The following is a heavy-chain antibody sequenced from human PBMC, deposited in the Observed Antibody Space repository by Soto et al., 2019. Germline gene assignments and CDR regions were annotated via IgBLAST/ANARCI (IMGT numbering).Heavy chain of an antibody. J-gene: IGHJ4*02. CDR3: ANLYGSNPVRFDD. CDR2: ISGSGGST. Sequence: GGSLRLSCAASGFTFTSYAMSWVRQAPGKGLEWVSVISGSGGSTYYADSMKGRFTIPRDNSKNTVYLQMNSLRAEDTAVYYCANLYGSNPVRFDDWGQGTLVTVSS. D-gene: IGHD4-17*01. V-gene: IGHV3-23*01. CDR1: GFTFTSYA.